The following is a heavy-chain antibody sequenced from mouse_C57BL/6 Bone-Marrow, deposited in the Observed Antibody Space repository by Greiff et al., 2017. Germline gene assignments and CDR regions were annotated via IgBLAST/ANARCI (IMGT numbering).Heavy chain of an antibody. CDR2: IGPGSGST. J-gene: IGHJ2*01. CDR1: GYTFTDYY. Sequence: QVQLQQSGAELVKPGASVKISCKASGYTFTDYYINWVKQRPGQGLEWIGKIGPGSGSTYYNEKFKGQATLTADNSSSTAYMQLSSLTSEDSAVYVCARSWLLYYFDYWGQGTTLTVSS. V-gene: IGHV1-77*01. CDR3: ARSWLLYYFDY. D-gene: IGHD2-3*01.